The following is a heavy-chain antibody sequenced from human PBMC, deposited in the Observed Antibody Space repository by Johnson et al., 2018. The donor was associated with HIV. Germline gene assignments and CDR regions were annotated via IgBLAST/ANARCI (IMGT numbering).Heavy chain of an antibody. CDR3: ARDGPYSGYDENAFDI. J-gene: IGHJ3*02. CDR2: SNWNGGST. D-gene: IGHD5-12*01. V-gene: IGHV3-20*04. CDR1: GFTFDDYG. Sequence: VQLVESGGGVERPGGSLRLSCAASGFTFDDYGMSWVRQAPGKGLEWVSGSNWNGGSTGYAASVKGRFTISRDNAKNSLYLQMNSLRADDTALYYCARDGPYSGYDENAFDIWGQGTMVTVSS.